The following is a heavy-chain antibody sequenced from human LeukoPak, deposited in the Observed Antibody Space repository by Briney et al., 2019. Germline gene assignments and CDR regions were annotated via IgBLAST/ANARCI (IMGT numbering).Heavy chain of an antibody. CDR2: ISGSGGST. D-gene: IGHD3-10*01. J-gene: IGHJ4*02. V-gene: IGHV3-23*01. Sequence: GGSLRLSCAASGFTFDDYGMSWVRQAPGKGLEWVSAISGSGGSTYYADSVKGRFTISRDNSKNTLYLQMNSLRAEDTAVYYCAKVGGWFGWGVHWGQGTLVTVSS. CDR3: AKVGGWFGWGVH. CDR1: GFTFDDYG.